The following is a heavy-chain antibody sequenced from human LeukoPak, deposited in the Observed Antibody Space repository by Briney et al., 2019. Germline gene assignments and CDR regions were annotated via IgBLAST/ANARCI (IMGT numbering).Heavy chain of an antibody. J-gene: IGHJ4*02. D-gene: IGHD3-9*01. CDR3: AKDENYDILTGYSPVFDY. Sequence: GGSLRLSCAASGFTFSSYGMHWVRQAPGKGLEWVAVISYDGSNKYYADSVEGRFTISRDNSKNTLYLQMNSLRAEDTAVYYCAKDENYDILTGYSPVFDYWGQGTLVTVSS. CDR2: ISYDGSNK. V-gene: IGHV3-30*18. CDR1: GFTFSSYG.